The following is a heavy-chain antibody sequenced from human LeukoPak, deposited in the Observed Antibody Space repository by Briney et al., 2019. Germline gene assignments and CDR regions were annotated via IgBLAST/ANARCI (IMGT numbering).Heavy chain of an antibody. CDR2: IYYRGTT. J-gene: IGHJ5*02. CDR3: ARRGKYYVSGTWFDP. CDR1: GDSISGYY. D-gene: IGHD3-10*01. Sequence: ETLSLTCSVSGDSISGYYWNWIRQTPGKGLEWIGYIYYRGTTNYNPSLKSRVTISVDTSKNQFSLKLSSVTAADTAVYYCARRGKYYVSGTWFDPWGHGTLVTVSS. V-gene: IGHV4-59*08.